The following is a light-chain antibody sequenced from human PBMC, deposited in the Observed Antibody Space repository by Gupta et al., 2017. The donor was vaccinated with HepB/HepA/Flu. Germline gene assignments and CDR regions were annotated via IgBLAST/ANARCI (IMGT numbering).Light chain of an antibody. CDR2: RDS. V-gene: IGLV3-9*01. CDR1: NIGSKN. Sequence: SYELTQPLSVSVALGQTARITCGGNNIGSKNVHWYQQKPGQAPVLVIYRDSNRPSEIPERVSGSNSGNPATLTISRAQAGDEADYYCQVWDITTAHVVFGGGTNLTVL. J-gene: IGLJ2*01. CDR3: QVWDITTAHVV.